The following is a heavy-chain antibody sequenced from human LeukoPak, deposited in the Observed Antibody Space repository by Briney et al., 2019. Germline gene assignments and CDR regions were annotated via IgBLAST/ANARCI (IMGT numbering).Heavy chain of an antibody. D-gene: IGHD3-9*01. Sequence: SETLSLTCTVSGGSISSSSYYWGWIRQPLGKGLEWIGSIVYSGSTYYNPSLKSRVTISVDTSKNQFSLKLSSVTAADTAVYYCARNYAYYDILTGHSYYFDYWGQGTLVTVSS. CDR2: IVYSGST. J-gene: IGHJ4*02. CDR3: ARNYAYYDILTGHSYYFDY. V-gene: IGHV4-39*07. CDR1: GGSISSSSYY.